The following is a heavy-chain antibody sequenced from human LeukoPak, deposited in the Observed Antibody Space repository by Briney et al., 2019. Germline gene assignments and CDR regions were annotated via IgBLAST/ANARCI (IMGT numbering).Heavy chain of an antibody. V-gene: IGHV3-30-3*01. Sequence: GGSLRLSCAASGFTFSSYAMHWVRQAPGKGLEWVAVISYDGSNKYYADSVKGRFTISRDNAKNSLYLQMNSLRAEDTALYYCAKDMTNSGNSLYWGQGTLVTVSS. CDR3: AKDMTNSGNSLY. CDR2: ISYDGSNK. J-gene: IGHJ4*02. D-gene: IGHD4-23*01. CDR1: GFTFSSYA.